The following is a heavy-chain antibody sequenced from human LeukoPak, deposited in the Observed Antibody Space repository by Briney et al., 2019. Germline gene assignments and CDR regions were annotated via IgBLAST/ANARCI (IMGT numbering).Heavy chain of an antibody. CDR1: GFTFNSYA. V-gene: IGHV3-21*01. D-gene: IGHD5-24*01. CDR2: ISHSSTYT. CDR3: ARPDGYNYSPFDY. J-gene: IGHJ4*02. Sequence: GGSLRLSCAASGFTFNSYAMNWVRQAPGKGLEWVSYISHSSTYTYYADSLKGRFTISRDNAKNSLHLQMNNPRAEDTAVYYCARPDGYNYSPFDYWGQGTLVTVSS.